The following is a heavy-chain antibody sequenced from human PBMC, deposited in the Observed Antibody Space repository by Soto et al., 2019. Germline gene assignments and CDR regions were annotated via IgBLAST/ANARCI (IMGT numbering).Heavy chain of an antibody. CDR1: GITFSNAW. CDR2: IKSITDGGTT. Sequence: GSLRLSCAASGITFSNAWMTWVRQAPGKGLEWVGRIKSITDGGTTDYAAPVKGRFTISRDDSKDTLYLRMNNLRTEDTAVYHCTTDSADIVVVPATFGMDVWGQGTTVTVS. D-gene: IGHD2-2*01. J-gene: IGHJ6*02. CDR3: TTDSADIVVVPATFGMDV. V-gene: IGHV3-15*01.